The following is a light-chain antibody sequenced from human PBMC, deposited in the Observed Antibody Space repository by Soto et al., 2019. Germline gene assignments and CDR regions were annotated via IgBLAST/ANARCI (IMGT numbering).Light chain of an antibody. J-gene: IGLJ3*02. Sequence: QSVLSHPPSASSSSGQSVTISCSGSNANVGNNTVNWYQQFPGTSPRLLIEANNQRASGVPDRFSGSKSANSASLAISGLKSEDEADYYCAAWDDGLKGWLFGGGTTVTDL. CDR1: NANVGNNT. CDR3: AAWDDGLKGWL. V-gene: IGLV1-44*01. CDR2: ANN.